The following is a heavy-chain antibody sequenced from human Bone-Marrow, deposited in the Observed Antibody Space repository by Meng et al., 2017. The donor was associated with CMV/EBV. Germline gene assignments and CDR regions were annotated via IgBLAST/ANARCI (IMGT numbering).Heavy chain of an antibody. J-gene: IGHJ4*02. CDR1: GFTVSSNY. CDR2: IYSGGNT. V-gene: IGHV3-66*01. D-gene: IGHD3-9*01. Sequence: GESLKISCAASGFTVSSNYMSWVRQAPGKGLEWVSIIYSGGNTYYADSVKGRFTISRDNAKNSLYLQMNSLRAEDTAVYYCARFYYDILTGYYNDYWGQGTLVTVSS. CDR3: ARFYYDILTGYYNDY.